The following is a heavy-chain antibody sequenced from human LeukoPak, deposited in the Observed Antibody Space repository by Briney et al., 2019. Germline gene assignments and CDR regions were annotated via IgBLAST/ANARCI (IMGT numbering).Heavy chain of an antibody. CDR1: GFTVSSNY. J-gene: IGHJ3*02. CDR3: AKAVAVAPGAFDI. CDR2: ISGSGGTT. V-gene: IGHV3-23*01. Sequence: GGSLRLSCAASGFTVSSNYMSWVRQAPGKGLEWVSAISGSGGTTYYADSVKGRFTLSRDNSKNTLYLQMNTLRADDSAVYYCAKAVAVAPGAFDIWGQGTMVTVSS. D-gene: IGHD6-19*01.